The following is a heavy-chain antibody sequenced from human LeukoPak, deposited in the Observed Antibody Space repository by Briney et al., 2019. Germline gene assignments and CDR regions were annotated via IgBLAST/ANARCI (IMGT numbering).Heavy chain of an antibody. D-gene: IGHD5-24*01. CDR3: ARGRRVGPDLLSVEMATIFDY. CDR1: GYTFTSYG. J-gene: IGHJ4*02. CDR2: IIPIFGTA. Sequence: ASVKVSCKASGYTFTSYGISWVRQAPGQGLEWMGGIIPIFGTANYAQKFQGRVTITADESTSTAYMELSSLRSEDTAVYYCARGRRVGPDLLSVEMATIFDYWGQGTLVTVSS. V-gene: IGHV1-69*13.